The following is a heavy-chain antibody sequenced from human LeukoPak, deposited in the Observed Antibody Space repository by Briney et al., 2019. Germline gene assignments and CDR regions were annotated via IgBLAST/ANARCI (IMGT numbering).Heavy chain of an antibody. CDR3: AGQKREREYAYAGTFDI. D-gene: IGHD5-18*01. Sequence: GGSLRLSCAASGFTVSSNYMSWVRQAPGKGLEWVSVIYSGGSTYYADSVKGRFTISRDNSKNTLYLQMNSLRAEDTAVYYCAGQKREREYAYAGTFDIWGQGTMVTVSS. V-gene: IGHV3-53*01. J-gene: IGHJ3*02. CDR2: IYSGGST. CDR1: GFTVSSNY.